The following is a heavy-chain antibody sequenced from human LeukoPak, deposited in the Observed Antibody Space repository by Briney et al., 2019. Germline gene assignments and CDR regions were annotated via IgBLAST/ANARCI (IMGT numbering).Heavy chain of an antibody. CDR2: ISSSSSYI. V-gene: IGHV3-21*01. CDR1: GFTVSSNY. D-gene: IGHD3-10*01. Sequence: GGSLRLSCAASGFTVSSNYMGWVRQAPGKGLEWISSISSSSSYIYYADSVKGRFTISRDNAKNSLYLQMNSLRAEDTAVYYCASSGSGSYIFDYWGQGTLVTVSS. CDR3: ASSGSGSYIFDY. J-gene: IGHJ4*02.